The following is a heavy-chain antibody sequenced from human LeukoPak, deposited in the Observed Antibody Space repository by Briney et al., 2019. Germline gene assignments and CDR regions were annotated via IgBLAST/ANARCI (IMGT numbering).Heavy chain of an antibody. CDR2: MNPNSGNT. CDR1: GYTFTSYD. Sequence: ASVKVSCKASGYTFTSYDINWVREATGQGLEWMGWMNPNSGNTGYAQKFQVRVTITRNTSISTAYLELSSLRSEDTAVYYCARYYGGNPNAFDIWAQGTMVTVSS. CDR3: ARYYGGNPNAFDI. V-gene: IGHV1-8*03. D-gene: IGHD4-23*01. J-gene: IGHJ3*02.